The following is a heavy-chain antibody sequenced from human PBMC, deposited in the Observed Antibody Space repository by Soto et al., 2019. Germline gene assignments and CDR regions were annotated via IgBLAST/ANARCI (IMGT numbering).Heavy chain of an antibody. Sequence: SETLSLTCAVYGGSFSGYYWSWIRQPPGKGLEWIGEINHSGSTNYNPSLKSRVTISVDTSKNRFSLKLSSVTAADTAVYYCARSIAAAGTGWFDPWGQGTLVTVSS. CDR2: INHSGST. CDR1: GGSFSGYY. CDR3: ARSIAAAGTGWFDP. V-gene: IGHV4-34*01. D-gene: IGHD6-13*01. J-gene: IGHJ5*02.